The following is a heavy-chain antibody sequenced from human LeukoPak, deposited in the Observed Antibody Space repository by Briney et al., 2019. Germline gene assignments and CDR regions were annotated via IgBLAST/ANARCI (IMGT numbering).Heavy chain of an antibody. J-gene: IGHJ4*02. CDR1: GYTFTGYY. CDR2: IYPNTGAT. Sequence: ASVKVSCKASGYTFTGYYMHWVRQAPGQGLEWMGYIYPNTGATKYAQKFQGRVTMTRDTSISTAYMELSGLRSDDTSVYYCGTLLSNGPFDYRGQGSLVTVSS. CDR3: GTLLSNGPFDY. V-gene: IGHV1-2*02.